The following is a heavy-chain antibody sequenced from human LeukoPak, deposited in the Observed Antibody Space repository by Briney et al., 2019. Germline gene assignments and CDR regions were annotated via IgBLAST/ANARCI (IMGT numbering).Heavy chain of an antibody. Sequence: GESLKISCKTTGYSFTNYWIGWVRQMPGKGLEWMGIIYPGNSNTRYSPSFQGQVTISADKSIETAYLQWSSLKASDSAMYYCARHHNTGSTWDWFDTWGQGTLVTVSS. CDR3: ARHHNTGSTWDWFDT. J-gene: IGHJ5*02. D-gene: IGHD5-12*01. V-gene: IGHV5-51*01. CDR2: IYPGNSNT. CDR1: GYSFTNYW.